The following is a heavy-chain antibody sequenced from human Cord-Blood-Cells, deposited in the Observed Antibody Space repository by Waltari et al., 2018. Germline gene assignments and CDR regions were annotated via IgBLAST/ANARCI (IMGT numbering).Heavy chain of an antibody. Sequence: EVQLVESGGGLVQPGGSLRLACAASGSTFSSFWRSWVRQAPGKGLEWVANIKQDGSEKYYVDSVKGRFTISRDNAKNSLYLQMNSLRAEDTAVYYCARDRDLDYWGQGTLVTVSS. V-gene: IGHV3-7*05. CDR2: IKQDGSEK. J-gene: IGHJ4*02. CDR3: ARDRDLDY. CDR1: GSTFSSFW.